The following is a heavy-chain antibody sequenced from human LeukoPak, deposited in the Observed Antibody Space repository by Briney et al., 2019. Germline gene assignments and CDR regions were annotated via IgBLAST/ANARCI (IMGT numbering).Heavy chain of an antibody. V-gene: IGHV3-7*03. D-gene: IGHD1-26*01. CDR2: IKQDGSEK. CDR1: GFTFSSYW. Sequence: GGSLRLSCAASGFTFSSYWMSWVRQAPGKGLEWVANIKQDGSEKYYVDSVKGRFTISRDNAKNSLYLQMNSLRAEDTALYYCARGPHTWEPLYFDYWGQGTLVTVSS. J-gene: IGHJ4*02. CDR3: ARGPHTWEPLYFDY.